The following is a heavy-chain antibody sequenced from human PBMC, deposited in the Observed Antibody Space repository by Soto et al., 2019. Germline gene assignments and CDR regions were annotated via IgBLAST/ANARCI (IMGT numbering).Heavy chain of an antibody. CDR1: GFTFSNYE. Sequence: GGSLRLSCAASGFTFSNYEMNWVRQTPGKGLEWVSYISYTGSTIYYADSVRGRFTISRDNPKNSLYLQMNSLRAEDTAVYYCARGLRIYYDRSGLHYWGQGTLVTVSS. CDR2: ISYTGSTI. D-gene: IGHD3-22*01. CDR3: ARGLRIYYDRSGLHY. J-gene: IGHJ4*02. V-gene: IGHV3-48*03.